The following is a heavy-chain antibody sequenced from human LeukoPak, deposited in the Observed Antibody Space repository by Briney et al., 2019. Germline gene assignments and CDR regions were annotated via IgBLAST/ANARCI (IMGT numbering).Heavy chain of an antibody. J-gene: IGHJ4*02. V-gene: IGHV3-30*18. CDR1: GFTFSHYG. D-gene: IGHD3-10*01. CDR2: ISYDGSNK. Sequence: GGSLRLSCAASGFTFSHYGMHWVRQAPGKGLEWVAVISYDGSNKYYADSVKGRFTISRDNSKDTLYLQTNSLRAEDTAVYYCANSHGYMVRGPTQDYWGQGTLVTVSS. CDR3: ANSHGYMVRGPTQDY.